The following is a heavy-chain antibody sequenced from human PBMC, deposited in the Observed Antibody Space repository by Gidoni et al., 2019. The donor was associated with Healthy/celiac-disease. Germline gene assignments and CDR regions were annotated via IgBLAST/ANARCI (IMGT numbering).Heavy chain of an antibody. CDR3: ASTYDSSGYYSFDY. J-gene: IGHJ4*02. CDR1: GFTLSSYA. V-gene: IGHV3-30*04. Sequence: QVQLVESGGGVVQPGRPLRLSCAAYGFTLSSYAMHWVLQAPGKGLEWVAVISDDGSNKYYADSVKGRFTISRDNSKNTLYLQMNSLRAEDTAVYYCASTYDSSGYYSFDYWGQGTLVTVSS. D-gene: IGHD3-22*01. CDR2: ISDDGSNK.